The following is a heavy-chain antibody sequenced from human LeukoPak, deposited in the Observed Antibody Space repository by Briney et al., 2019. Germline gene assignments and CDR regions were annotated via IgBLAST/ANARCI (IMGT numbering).Heavy chain of an antibody. CDR3: ARVTRGYYYDSSGYYYL. J-gene: IGHJ5*02. Sequence: ASVKVSCKASGYTFTSYDINWVRQATGQGLEWMGWMNPNSGNTGYAHKFQGRVTMTRNTSISTAYMELSSLRSEDTAVYYCARVTRGYYYDSSGYYYLWGQGTLVTVSS. V-gene: IGHV1-8*01. CDR2: MNPNSGNT. CDR1: GYTFTSYD. D-gene: IGHD3-22*01.